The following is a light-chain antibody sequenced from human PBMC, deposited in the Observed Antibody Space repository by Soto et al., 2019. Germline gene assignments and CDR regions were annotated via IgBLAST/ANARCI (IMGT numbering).Light chain of an antibody. Sequence: EIVMTQSPATLSVSPGETATLSCRASQSISSDLAWLQQKPGQSPRLLIFGASTSATGIPARFSGGGFGTEFTLTISSLQSEDFAVYYCQQYNNWPRTFGLGTKVDIK. CDR2: GAS. V-gene: IGKV3-15*01. CDR3: QQYNNWPRT. CDR1: QSISSD. J-gene: IGKJ1*01.